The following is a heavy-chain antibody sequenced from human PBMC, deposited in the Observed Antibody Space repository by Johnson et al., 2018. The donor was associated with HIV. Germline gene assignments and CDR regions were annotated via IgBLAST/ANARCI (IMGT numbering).Heavy chain of an antibody. Sequence: VQLVESGGGLVKPGGSLRLSCAASGFTFSNYAMSWVRQAPGKGLEWVSVIIASGGNTDYADSVKGRFTISRDNSKNTLYRHRNSRSAEEPAGYYWAKGGAGLLWFGLMTFDIWGQGTMVTVSS. CDR1: GFTFSNYA. V-gene: IGHV3-23*04. J-gene: IGHJ3*02. D-gene: IGHD3-10*01. CDR3: AKGGAGLLWFGLMTFDI. CDR2: IIASGGNT.